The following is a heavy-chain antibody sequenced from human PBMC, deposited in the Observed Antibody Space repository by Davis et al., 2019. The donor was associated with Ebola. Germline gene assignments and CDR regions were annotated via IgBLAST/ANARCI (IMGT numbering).Heavy chain of an antibody. Sequence: MPSETLSLTCAVYGGSFSGYYWSWIRQPPGKGLEWIGEINHSGSTNYNPSLKSRVTISVDTSKNQFSLKLSSVTAADTAVYYCARVLGNGDLLLDYWGQGTLVTVSS. J-gene: IGHJ4*02. D-gene: IGHD4-17*01. CDR2: INHSGST. V-gene: IGHV4-34*01. CDR1: GGSFSGYY. CDR3: ARVLGNGDLLLDY.